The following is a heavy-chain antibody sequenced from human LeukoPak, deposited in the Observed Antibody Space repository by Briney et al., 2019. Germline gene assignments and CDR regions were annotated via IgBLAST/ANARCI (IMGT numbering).Heavy chain of an antibody. V-gene: IGHV1-18*01. J-gene: IGHJ6*02. CDR2: ISAYNGDT. CDR3: ARDTVTTFRFRDYQHYGMDV. Sequence: ASLKVSCKASGYTFTGSGISWVRQAPGQGLEWMGWISAYNGDTKYAQKLQGRVTMTTDTSTSTGYMELRSLRAEDTAVYYCARDTVTTFRFRDYQHYGMDVWGQGTTVTVSS. CDR1: GYTFTGSG. D-gene: IGHD4-17*01.